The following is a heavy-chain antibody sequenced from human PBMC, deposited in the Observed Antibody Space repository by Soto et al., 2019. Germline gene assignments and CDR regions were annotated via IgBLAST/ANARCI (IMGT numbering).Heavy chain of an antibody. CDR1: GGTFSSYA. V-gene: IGHV1-69*01. CDR3: ARGVEMATKYYYYYGMDV. CDR2: IIPIFGTA. J-gene: IGHJ6*02. D-gene: IGHD5-12*01. Sequence: QVQLVQSGAEVKKPGSSVKVSCKASGGTFSSYAISWVRQAPGQGLEWMGGIIPIFGTANYAQKFQGRVTITADESTCTAYMELSSLRSEDTAVYYCARGVEMATKYYYYYGMDVWGQGTTVTVSS.